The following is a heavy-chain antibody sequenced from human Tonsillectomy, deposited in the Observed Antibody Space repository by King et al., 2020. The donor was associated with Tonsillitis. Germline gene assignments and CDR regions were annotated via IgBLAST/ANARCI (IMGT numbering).Heavy chain of an antibody. V-gene: IGHV1-2*06. J-gene: IGHJ6*02. CDR3: ARISPRGYYYAMDF. CDR1: GYTFTDYY. CDR2: MNPNSGGT. Sequence: VQLVESGAEVKKPGASVKVSCKAFGYTFTDYYIHWVRQAPGQRLEWMGRMNPNSGGTDSAQRFQGRVTMTSDTSISTAYMELSSLRSDDTAVYSCARISPRGYYYAMDFWGQGTTVTVSS. D-gene: IGHD2/OR15-2a*01.